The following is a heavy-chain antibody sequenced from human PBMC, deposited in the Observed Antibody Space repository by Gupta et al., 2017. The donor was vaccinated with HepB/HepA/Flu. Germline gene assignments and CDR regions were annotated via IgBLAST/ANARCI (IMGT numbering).Heavy chain of an antibody. J-gene: IGHJ4*02. CDR1: GGSISSSSYY. D-gene: IGHD3-3*01. CDR2: IYYSWGT. V-gene: IGHV4-39*01. CDR3: ARHPYDCWSGYQFDY. Sequence: QLQLQESGPGLVKPSETLSLTCTVSGGSISSSSYYWGWNRQPPGKGLEWIGSIYYSWGTYYNPSRKSRGTITVDTSKNQFSVKLSSLTAADTAVYYCARHPYDCWSGYQFDYGGQGTLVTVSS.